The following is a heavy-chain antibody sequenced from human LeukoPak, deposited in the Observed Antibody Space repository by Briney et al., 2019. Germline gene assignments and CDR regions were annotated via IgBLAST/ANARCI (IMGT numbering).Heavy chain of an antibody. Sequence: PGGSLRLSCAASGFSVSNTYMSWVRQAPGRGLEWVSIIYSGGNTYYADSVKGRFTISRDNAKNSLYLQMNSLRAEDTAVYYCARDTTDSIVVVPAAIYWGQGTLVTVSS. CDR2: IYSGGNT. CDR1: GFSVSNTY. J-gene: IGHJ4*02. CDR3: ARDTTDSIVVVPAAIY. V-gene: IGHV3-53*01. D-gene: IGHD2-2*01.